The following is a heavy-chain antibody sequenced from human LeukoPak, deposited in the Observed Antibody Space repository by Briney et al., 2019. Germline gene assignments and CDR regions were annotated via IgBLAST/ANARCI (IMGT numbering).Heavy chain of an antibody. CDR2: IYYSGST. D-gene: IGHD3-9*01. J-gene: IGHJ4*02. V-gene: IGHV4-31*03. Sequence: SQTLSLTCTVSGGSISSGGYYWSWIRQHPGQGLEWIGYIYYSGSTYYNPSLKGRVTISVDTSKNQFSLKLSSVTAADTAVYYCAENNDILTGPVFYYWGQGTLVTVSS. CDR1: GGSISSGGYY. CDR3: AENNDILTGPVFYY.